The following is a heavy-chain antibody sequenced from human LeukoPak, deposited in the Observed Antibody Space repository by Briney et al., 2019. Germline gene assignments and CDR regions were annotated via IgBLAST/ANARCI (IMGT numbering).Heavy chain of an antibody. CDR1: GFTVSSNY. Sequence: GGSLRLSCAASGFTVSSNYMSWVRQAPGKGLEWVSVIYSGGSRYYADSVKGRFTISRDNSKNTLYLQMNSLRAEDTAVYYCARDRWNPLLDEGNRFDPWGQGTLVTVSS. CDR2: IYSGGSR. J-gene: IGHJ5*02. V-gene: IGHV3-53*01. CDR3: ARDRWNPLLDEGNRFDP. D-gene: IGHD4-23*01.